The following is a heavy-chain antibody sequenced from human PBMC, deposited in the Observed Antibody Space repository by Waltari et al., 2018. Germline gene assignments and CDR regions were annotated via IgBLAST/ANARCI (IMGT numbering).Heavy chain of an antibody. J-gene: IGHJ3*01. D-gene: IGHD3-16*01. Sequence: QLHLQESGPGLVKPSETLSRTCSVSGGSITNNSTYWAWIRQPPGKGLEWTATISYTGATYNNPSLKSRVTISGDTSKNQFSLKLNSVTAADTAVYYCATYVGASIGTAAFDVWGQGTMVTVSS. CDR3: ATYVGASIGTAAFDV. CDR1: GGSITNNSTY. V-gene: IGHV4-39*01. CDR2: ISYTGAT.